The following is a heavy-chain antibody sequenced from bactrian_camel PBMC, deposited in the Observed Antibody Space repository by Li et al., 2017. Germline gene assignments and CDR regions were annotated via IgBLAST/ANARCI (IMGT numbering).Heavy chain of an antibody. J-gene: IGHJ4*01. V-gene: IGHV3S53*01. Sequence: HVQLVESGGGSVQAGGSLRLNCTVSGNTGSTYCMGWFRQAPGKEREGVATVDSEGTTNYADSVKGRFNISRDLAKQAVYLQMNSLEPEDTGMYYCAADRLACLTQMPRPMSPRAYNLWGQGTQVTVS. CDR1: GNTGSTYC. CDR3: AADRLACLTQMPRPMSPRAYNL. CDR2: VDSEGTT. D-gene: IGHD1*01.